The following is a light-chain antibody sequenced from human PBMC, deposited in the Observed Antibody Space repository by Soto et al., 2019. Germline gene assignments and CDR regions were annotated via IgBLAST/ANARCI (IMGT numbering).Light chain of an antibody. J-gene: IGKJ4*01. CDR3: QQYDNLPT. V-gene: IGKV1-33*01. CDR1: QDISNY. CDR2: DAS. Sequence: IQLTPSPSSLSSFLAYRVTITCQASQDISNYLNWYQQKPGKAPKLLIYDASNLETGVPSRFSGSGSGTDFTFTISSLQPEDIATYYCQQYDNLPTFGGGTKVDIK.